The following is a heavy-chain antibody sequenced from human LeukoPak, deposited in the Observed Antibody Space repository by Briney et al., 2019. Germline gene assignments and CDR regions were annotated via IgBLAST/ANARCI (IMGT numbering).Heavy chain of an antibody. Sequence: ASVKVSCKASGYTFTSYGISWVRQAPGQGLEWMGWISAYNGNTNYAQKLQGRVTMTTVTSTSTAYMELRSLRSDDTAVYYCARDVGGLVVVVALLYYYYGMDVWGQGTTVTVSS. CDR2: ISAYNGNT. CDR3: ARDVGGLVVVVALLYYYYGMDV. D-gene: IGHD2-15*01. CDR1: GYTFTSYG. V-gene: IGHV1-18*01. J-gene: IGHJ6*02.